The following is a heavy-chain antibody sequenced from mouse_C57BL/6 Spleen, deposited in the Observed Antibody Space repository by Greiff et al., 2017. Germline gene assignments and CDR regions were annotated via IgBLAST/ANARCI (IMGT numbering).Heavy chain of an antibody. D-gene: IGHD3-3*01. J-gene: IGHJ2*01. CDR3: ARSPQSRAFDY. V-gene: IGHV1-54*01. CDR1: GYAFTNYL. Sequence: VMLVESGAELVRPGTSVKVSCKASGYAFTNYLIEWVQQRPGQGLEWIGVINPGSGGTNYNEKFKGKATLTAYKSSSTAYMQLSSLTSEDSAVYFCARSPQSRAFDYWGQGTTLTVSS. CDR2: INPGSGGT.